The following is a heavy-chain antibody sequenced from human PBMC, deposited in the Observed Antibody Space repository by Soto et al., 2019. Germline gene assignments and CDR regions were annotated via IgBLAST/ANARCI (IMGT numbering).Heavy chain of an antibody. CDR3: ARVVGNGDYHLAEYFQH. V-gene: IGHV4-31*03. D-gene: IGHD4-17*01. CDR1: GGSISSGGYY. Sequence: SETLSLTCTVSGGSISSGGYYWSWIRQHPGKGLEWIGYIYYSGSTYYNPSLKSRVTISVDTSKNQFSLKLSSVTAADTAVYYCARVVGNGDYHLAEYFQHWGQGTLVTVSS. J-gene: IGHJ1*01. CDR2: IYYSGST.